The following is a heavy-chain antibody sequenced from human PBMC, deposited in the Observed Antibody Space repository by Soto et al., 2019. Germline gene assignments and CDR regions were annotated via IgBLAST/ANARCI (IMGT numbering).Heavy chain of an antibody. CDR1: GFTFSSYS. Sequence: EVQLVESGGGLVQPGGSLRLSCAASGFTFSSYSMNWVRQAPGKGLEWVTYISSSSSTIYYADSVQGRFTISRDNAKNALGRQMNSLRDEGTAVNYCASEGGNLNWVDPWGQGALGTVSS. D-gene: IGHD1-26*01. CDR3: ASEGGNLNWVDP. CDR2: ISSSSSTI. V-gene: IGHV3-48*02. J-gene: IGHJ5*02.